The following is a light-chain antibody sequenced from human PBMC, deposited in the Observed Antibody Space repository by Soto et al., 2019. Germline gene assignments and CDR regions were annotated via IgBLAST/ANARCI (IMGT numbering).Light chain of an antibody. CDR3: QQSYSTPYT. V-gene: IGKV1-39*01. Sequence: DIQMTQSPSSLSASVGDRVTITCRASQSISNFLIWYQQKPGKAPKLLIYDASSLQSGVPSRFSGSGSGTDFTLTITSLQPEDFATYYCQQSYSTPYTFGQGTKLEIK. CDR2: DAS. CDR1: QSISNF. J-gene: IGKJ2*01.